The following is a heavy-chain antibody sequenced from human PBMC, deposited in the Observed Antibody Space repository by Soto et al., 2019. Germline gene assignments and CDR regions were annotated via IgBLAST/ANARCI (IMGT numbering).Heavy chain of an antibody. V-gene: IGHV1-69*02. D-gene: IGHD6-13*01. J-gene: IGHJ4*02. CDR1: GGTFSSYT. CDR3: ARSYSSSWYYFDY. CDR2: IIPILGIA. Sequence: KVSCKASGGTFSSYTISWVRQAPGQGLEWMGRIIPILGIANYAQKFQGRVTITADKSTSTAYMELSSLRSEDTAVYYCARSYSSSWYYFDYWGQGTLVTVSS.